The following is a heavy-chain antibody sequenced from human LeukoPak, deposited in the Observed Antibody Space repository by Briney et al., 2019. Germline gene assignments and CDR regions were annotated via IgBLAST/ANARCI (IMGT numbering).Heavy chain of an antibody. J-gene: IGHJ4*02. CDR3: ARAGYCSSTSCYEDY. CDR1: GGTFSSYA. V-gene: IGHV1-69*01. D-gene: IGHD2-2*01. CDR2: IIPIFGTA. Sequence: ASVKVSCKASGGTFSSYAISWVRQAPGQGLEWMGGIIPIFGTANYAQKFQGRVTITADESTSTAYMELSSLRSEDTAVYYCARAGYCSSTSCYEDYWGQGTVVTVSS.